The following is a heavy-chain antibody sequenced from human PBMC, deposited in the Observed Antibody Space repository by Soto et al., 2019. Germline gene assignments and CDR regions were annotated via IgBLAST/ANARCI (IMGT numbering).Heavy chain of an antibody. Sequence: GPEVQKPGASVKVSCKASGYTFSRYGISWVRQAPGQGLEWMGWISGYNGDTKYAQKVQGRVTMTIDTSTYTAYMELRSLTSDDMAIYYCAKNGQPPYYYYGMDVWGQGTTVTVSS. D-gene: IGHD2-8*01. CDR1: GYTFSRYG. CDR2: ISGYNGDT. V-gene: IGHV1-18*03. CDR3: AKNGQPPYYYYGMDV. J-gene: IGHJ6*02.